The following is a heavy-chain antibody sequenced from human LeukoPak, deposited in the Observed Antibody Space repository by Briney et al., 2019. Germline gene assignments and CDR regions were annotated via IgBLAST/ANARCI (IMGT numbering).Heavy chain of an antibody. V-gene: IGHV1-46*01. CDR1: GYTLTELS. Sequence: ASVKVSCKVSGYTLTELSMHWVRQAPGQGLEWMGIINPSGGSTSYAQKFQGRVTMTRDTSTSTVYMELSSLRSEDTAVYYCARAARTTGTTPCFDYWGQGTLVTVSS. CDR2: INPSGGST. D-gene: IGHD1-1*01. CDR3: ARAARTTGTTPCFDY. J-gene: IGHJ4*02.